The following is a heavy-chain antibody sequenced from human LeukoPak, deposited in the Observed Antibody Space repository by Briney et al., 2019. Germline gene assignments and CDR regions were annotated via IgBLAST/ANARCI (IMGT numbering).Heavy chain of an antibody. J-gene: IGHJ4*02. V-gene: IGHV1-69*01. D-gene: IGHD2-2*01. Sequence: SVKVSCKASGGTFTSYAISWVRQAPGQGLEWRGGIIPIFGTANYAQKFQGRVTITADESTSTAYMELSSLRSEDTAVYYCAAGELDIVVVPAALDYWGQRTLVTVSS. CDR2: IIPIFGTA. CDR1: GGTFTSYA. CDR3: AAGELDIVVVPAALDY.